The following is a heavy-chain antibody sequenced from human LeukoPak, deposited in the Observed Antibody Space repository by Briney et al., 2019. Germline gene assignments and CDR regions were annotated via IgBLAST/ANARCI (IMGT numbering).Heavy chain of an antibody. Sequence: GGSLRLSCAASGFTFSSYSMNWVRQAPGKGLEWVSYISSSSSTIYYADSVKGRFTISRDNAKNSLYLQMNSLRAEGTAVYYCARDRGIAAAGTGYWGQGTLVTVSS. CDR1: GFTFSSYS. CDR2: ISSSSSTI. J-gene: IGHJ4*02. CDR3: ARDRGIAAAGTGY. V-gene: IGHV3-48*01. D-gene: IGHD6-13*01.